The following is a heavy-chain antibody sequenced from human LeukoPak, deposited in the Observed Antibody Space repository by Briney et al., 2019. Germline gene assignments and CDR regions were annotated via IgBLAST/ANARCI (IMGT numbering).Heavy chain of an antibody. CDR3: ARDFRGSVDAFDI. V-gene: IGHV4-59*01. CDR2: IYYSGRT. CDR1: GGSISDYY. J-gene: IGHJ3*02. Sequence: SETLSLTCTVSGGSISDYYWNWMRQPPGKGLEWIGYIYYSGRTNYNPSLTSRVSISVDTSKNRFSLKLSSVTAADTAVYYCARDFRGSVDAFDIWGQGTMVAVSS.